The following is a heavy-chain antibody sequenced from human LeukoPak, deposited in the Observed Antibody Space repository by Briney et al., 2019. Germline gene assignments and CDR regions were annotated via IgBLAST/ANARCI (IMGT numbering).Heavy chain of an antibody. J-gene: IGHJ6*03. Sequence: GGSLRLSCAASGFTFSSYWMSWVRQAPGKGLEWVANIKQDGSEKYYVDSVKGRFTISRDNAKNSLYLQMNTLRAEDTAMYYCASLKFYGNMDVWGTGTSVTVSS. CDR2: IKQDGSEK. V-gene: IGHV3-7*03. D-gene: IGHD4-17*01. CDR1: GFTFSSYW. CDR3: ASLKFYGNMDV.